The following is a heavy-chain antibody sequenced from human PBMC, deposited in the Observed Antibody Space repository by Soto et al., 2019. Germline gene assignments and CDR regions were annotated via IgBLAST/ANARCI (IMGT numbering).Heavy chain of an antibody. V-gene: IGHV3-33*01. CDR3: ARDNPYGDYYYYGVDV. D-gene: IGHD4-17*01. CDR2: LWYDGSNK. CDR1: GFGFSNYG. J-gene: IGHJ6*02. Sequence: PGGSLRLSCAASGFGFSNYGMHWVRQAPGKGLEWVALLWYDGSNKFYVDSVKGRFTISRDNSINTLYLQMNSLRAADTAVYYCARDNPYGDYYYYGVDVWGQGTTVTVSS.